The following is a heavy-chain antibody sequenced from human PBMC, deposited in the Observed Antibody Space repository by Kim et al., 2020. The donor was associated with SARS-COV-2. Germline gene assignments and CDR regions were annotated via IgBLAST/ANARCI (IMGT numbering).Heavy chain of an antibody. V-gene: IGHV1-58*01. CDR2: IVVGSGNT. CDR3: AAFADGPAMALSYYYGMDV. CDR1: GFTFTSSA. D-gene: IGHD5-18*01. Sequence: SVKVSCKASGFTFTSSAVQWVRQARGQRLEWIGWIVVGSGNTNYAQKFQERVTITRDMSTSTAYMELSSLRSEDTAVYYCAAFADGPAMALSYYYGMDVWGQGTTVTVSS. J-gene: IGHJ6*02.